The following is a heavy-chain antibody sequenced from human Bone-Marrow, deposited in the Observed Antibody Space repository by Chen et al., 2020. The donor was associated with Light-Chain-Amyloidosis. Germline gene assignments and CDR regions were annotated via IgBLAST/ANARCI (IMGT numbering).Heavy chain of an antibody. J-gene: IGHJ4*02. V-gene: IGHV3-7*03. CDR1: GFTFSSHG. CDR2: RKEDGSQK. CDR3: ARDHSSGWYPYQDY. Sequence: EVQLVESGGGLVQPGGSLKLSCAASGFTFSSHGMGWVRQAPGKGLEWVANRKEDGSQKYYVDSGKGQFTISRDNAKNSLYLQMNSLRAEDTAVYYCARDHSSGWYPYQDYWGQGTLVSVSS. D-gene: IGHD6-13*01.